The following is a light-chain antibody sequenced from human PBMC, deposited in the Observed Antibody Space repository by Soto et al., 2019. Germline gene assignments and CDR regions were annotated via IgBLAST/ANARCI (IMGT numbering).Light chain of an antibody. J-gene: IGKJ4*01. CDR3: QQYNNWPRAT. CDR2: RTS. Sequence: DIVMTQSPATLSVSPGERATLSCRASQSISSNSAWYQQKPGQAPRLLMFRTSSRATGFPARFSGSGSGTEFNLTISSLQSEDFGVYYCQQYNNWPRATFGGGTKVDIK. V-gene: IGKV3-15*01. CDR1: QSISSN.